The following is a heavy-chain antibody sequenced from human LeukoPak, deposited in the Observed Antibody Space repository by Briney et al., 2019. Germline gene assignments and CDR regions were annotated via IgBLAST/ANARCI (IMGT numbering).Heavy chain of an antibody. CDR3: ARAGYSYGFDY. V-gene: IGHV3-53*01. Sequence: GGSLRLSCAASGFTVSSNYMSWVRQAPGKGLEWVSVIYSGGSTYYADSVKGRFTISRVNSKNTLYLQMNSLRAEDTAVYYCARAGYSYGFDYWGQGTLVTVSS. CDR1: GFTVSSNY. CDR2: IYSGGST. D-gene: IGHD5-18*01. J-gene: IGHJ4*02.